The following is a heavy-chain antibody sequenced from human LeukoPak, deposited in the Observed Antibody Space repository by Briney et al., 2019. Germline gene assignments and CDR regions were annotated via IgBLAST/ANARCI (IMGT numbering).Heavy chain of an antibody. D-gene: IGHD4-17*01. CDR2: ISAYNGNT. CDR1: GYTFTSYG. V-gene: IGHV1-18*01. CDR3: ARAAEDYGDYGPAYYYYGMDV. J-gene: IGHJ6*02. Sequence: ASVKVSCKASGYTFTSYGISWVRQAPGQGLEWMGWISAYNGNTNYAQKLQGRVTMTTDTSTSTAYMELRSLRSDDTAVYYCARAAEDYGDYGPAYYYYGMDVWGQGTTVTVSS.